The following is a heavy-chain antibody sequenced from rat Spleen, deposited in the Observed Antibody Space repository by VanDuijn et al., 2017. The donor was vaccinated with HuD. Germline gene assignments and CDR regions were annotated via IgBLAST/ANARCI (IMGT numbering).Heavy chain of an antibody. J-gene: IGHJ2*01. CDR2: ISSDGGRN. CDR1: GFTFTDFF. V-gene: IGHV5-29*01. Sequence: EVQLVESDGGLVQPGRSLKLSCAASGFTFTDFFMACVCQAPTKGLEWVATISSDGGRNFYRDSVKGRFTISRDNAKSTLYLQMDSLRSEDTATYYCTRHPDYSNYFDYWGQGVMVTVSS. CDR3: TRHPDYSNYFDY. D-gene: IGHD1-1*01.